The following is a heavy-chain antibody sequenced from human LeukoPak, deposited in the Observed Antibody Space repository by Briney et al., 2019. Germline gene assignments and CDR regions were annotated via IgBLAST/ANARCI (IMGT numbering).Heavy chain of an antibody. Sequence: ASVKVSCKASGYTFTSYGISWVRQAPGQGLERMGWISAYNGNTNYAQKLQGRVTMTTDTSTSTAYMELRSLRSDDTAVYYCARNTIVGATRPYSFDYWGQGTLVTVSS. J-gene: IGHJ4*02. V-gene: IGHV1-18*01. CDR2: ISAYNGNT. CDR1: GYTFTSYG. D-gene: IGHD1-26*01. CDR3: ARNTIVGATRPYSFDY.